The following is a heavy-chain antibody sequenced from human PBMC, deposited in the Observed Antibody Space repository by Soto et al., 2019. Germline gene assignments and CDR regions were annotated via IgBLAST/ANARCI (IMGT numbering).Heavy chain of an antibody. CDR1: GDTCTSYG. D-gene: IGHD6-13*01. Sequence: QVQLVQSGAEVKKPGSSVKVSCKASGDTCTSYGISWVRQAPGQGLEWMGGIITLFGTTNYPHKFQGRVTITADESTSTADMELDSLRFDDTGVYYGARARGSSWYNWFDPWGQGTLVTVSS. CDR2: IITLFGTT. V-gene: IGHV1-69*01. CDR3: ARARGSSWYNWFDP. J-gene: IGHJ5*02.